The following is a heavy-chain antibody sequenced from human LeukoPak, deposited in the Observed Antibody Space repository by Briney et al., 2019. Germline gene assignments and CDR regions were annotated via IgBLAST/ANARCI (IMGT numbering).Heavy chain of an antibody. CDR2: IYYSGST. J-gene: IGHJ4*02. CDR1: GGSISSGGYY. D-gene: IGHD3-22*01. CDR3: ARSPSGFYNDY. V-gene: IGHV4-31*03. Sequence: SETLSLTCTVSGGSISSGGYYWSWIRQHPGKGLEWIGYIYYSGSTYYNPSLKSRVSISLDTSKNQFSLKLSSVTAADTAVYYCARSPSGFYNDYWGQGTLVTVSS.